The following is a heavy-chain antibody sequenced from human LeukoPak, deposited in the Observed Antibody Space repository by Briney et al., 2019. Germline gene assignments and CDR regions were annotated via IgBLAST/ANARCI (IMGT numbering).Heavy chain of an antibody. V-gene: IGHV3-23*01. Sequence: PGGSLRLSCAASGFTFSSYAMSWVRQAPGKGLEWVSAISGSGGSTYYADSVKGRFTISRDNSKNTLYLQMNSLRAEDTAVYYCAKALMPHYYDSSGYYHWGQGTLVTVSS. CDR2: ISGSGGST. D-gene: IGHD3-22*01. J-gene: IGHJ5*02. CDR3: AKALMPHYYDSSGYYH. CDR1: GFTFSSYA.